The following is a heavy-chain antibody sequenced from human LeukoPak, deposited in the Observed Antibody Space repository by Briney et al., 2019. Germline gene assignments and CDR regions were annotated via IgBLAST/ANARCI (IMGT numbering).Heavy chain of an antibody. CDR2: ISATGGRT. Sequence: PGGPLRLSCAASGFTFNVHAMNWVRQAPGKGLEWVSAISATGGRTYYADSVKGRFTISRDNSKNTMYMQMNSLRAEDTAVYYCAKERVYSGNVIDYWGQGTLVTVSS. CDR1: GFTFNVHA. CDR3: AKERVYSGNVIDY. J-gene: IGHJ4*02. D-gene: IGHD5-12*01. V-gene: IGHV3-23*01.